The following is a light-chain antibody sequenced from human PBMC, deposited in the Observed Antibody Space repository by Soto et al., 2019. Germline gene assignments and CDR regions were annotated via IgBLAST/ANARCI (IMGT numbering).Light chain of an antibody. J-gene: IGKJ3*01. Sequence: EIVMTQSPATLSVSPGERATLSCRASQSVSSNLAWYQQKPGQAPRLLIYGASTRATGIPARFSGSGSGTEFTLTISSLQSVDFAVYYCQQYNNWPPAFTFGPGTKVDIK. CDR3: QQYNNWPPAFT. CDR1: QSVSSN. CDR2: GAS. V-gene: IGKV3-15*01.